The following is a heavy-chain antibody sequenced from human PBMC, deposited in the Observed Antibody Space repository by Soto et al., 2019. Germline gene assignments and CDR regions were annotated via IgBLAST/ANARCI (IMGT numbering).Heavy chain of an antibody. CDR1: GFDFSDFH. D-gene: IGHD1-1*01. Sequence: GGSLRLSCVASGFDFSDFHPSWVRQAPGKGLEWISYISSSLGHTDYAESVKGRFTISRDNAKSSVFLEMSDLRSDDTAVYYCAANWNFGLNFWGQGTLVTVSS. CDR2: ISSSLGHT. V-gene: IGHV3-11*03. J-gene: IGHJ4*02. CDR3: AANWNFGLNF.